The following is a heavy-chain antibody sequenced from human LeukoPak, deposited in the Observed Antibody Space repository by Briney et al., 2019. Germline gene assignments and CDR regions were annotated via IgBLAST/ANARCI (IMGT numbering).Heavy chain of an antibody. CDR1: GFTFSSYA. V-gene: IGHV3-23*01. J-gene: IGHJ6*03. D-gene: IGHD5-24*01. CDR3: AKARRRVEMATIGDYYYYMDV. CDR2: ISGSGGST. Sequence: PGGSLRLSCAASGFTFSSYAMSWVRQAPGKGLEWVSAISGSGGSTYYADSVKGRFTISRDNSKNTLYLQMNSLRAEDTAVYYCAKARRRVEMATIGDYYYYMDVWGNGTTVTVSS.